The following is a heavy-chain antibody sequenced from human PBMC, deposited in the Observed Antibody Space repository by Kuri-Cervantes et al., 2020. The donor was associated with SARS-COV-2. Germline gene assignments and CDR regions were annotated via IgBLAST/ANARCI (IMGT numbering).Heavy chain of an antibody. CDR2: IYHSGST. CDR1: GYSISSGYY. Sequence: GSLRLSCTVSGYSISSGYYWGWIRQPPGKGLEWIGSIYHSGSTYYNPSLKSRVTIPVDTSKNQFSLKLSPVTAADTAVYYCARDGSVARYPRTAFDIWGQGTMVTVSS. CDR3: ARDGSVARYPRTAFDI. D-gene: IGHD6-19*01. J-gene: IGHJ3*02. V-gene: IGHV4-38-2*02.